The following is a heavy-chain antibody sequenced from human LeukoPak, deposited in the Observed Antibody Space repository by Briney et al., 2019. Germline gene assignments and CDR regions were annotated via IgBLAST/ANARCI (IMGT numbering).Heavy chain of an antibody. Sequence: PSETLSLTCTVSGGSISSYYWSWIRQPPGKGLEWIGYIYYSGSTNYNPSLKSRVTISVDTSKNQFSLKLSSVTAADTAVYYCARVRVVVYTPAWFDPWGQGTLVTVSS. J-gene: IGHJ5*02. CDR1: GGSISSYY. CDR3: ARVRVVVYTPAWFDP. D-gene: IGHD2-15*01. V-gene: IGHV4-59*01. CDR2: IYYSGST.